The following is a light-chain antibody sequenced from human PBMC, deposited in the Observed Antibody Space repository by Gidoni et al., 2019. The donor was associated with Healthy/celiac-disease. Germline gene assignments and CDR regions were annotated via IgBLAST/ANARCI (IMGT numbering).Light chain of an antibody. CDR2: GAS. Sequence: EIVRTQSPATLSVSPGERATLSCRASQSVSSNLAWYQQKPGQAPRLLIYGASTRATGIPARFSGSGSGTEFTLTISSLQSEDFAVYYCQQYNNWPPLTFXGXTKVEIK. J-gene: IGKJ4*01. CDR3: QQYNNWPPLT. CDR1: QSVSSN. V-gene: IGKV3-15*01.